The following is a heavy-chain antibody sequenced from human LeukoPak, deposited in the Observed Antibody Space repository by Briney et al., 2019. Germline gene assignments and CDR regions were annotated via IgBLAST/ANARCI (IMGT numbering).Heavy chain of an antibody. Sequence: GESLKISCKGSGYSFTSYWIGWVRQMPGKGLEWMGIIYAGDSDTRYSPSFQGQVTISVDKSISTAYLQWSSLQASDTAMYYCARHLDDSSGYYYRTMYYFDYWGQGTLVTVSS. CDR2: IYAGDSDT. V-gene: IGHV5-51*01. CDR3: ARHLDDSSGYYYRTMYYFDY. D-gene: IGHD3-22*01. CDR1: GYSFTSYW. J-gene: IGHJ4*02.